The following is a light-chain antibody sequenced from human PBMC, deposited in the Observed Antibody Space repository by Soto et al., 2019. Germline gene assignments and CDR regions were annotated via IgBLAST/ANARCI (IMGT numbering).Light chain of an antibody. CDR3: QQYGNLPLT. CDR2: RVS. CDR1: QTITT. Sequence: EIVLTQSPGTLSLSPGERATLSCRASQTITTLAWYQRKPGQAPRLLIYRVSSRATGVPDRFSGSGSGTDYTLTISRLEPEDFAVYYCQQYGNLPLTVVGGTKVDSK. J-gene: IGKJ4*01. V-gene: IGKV3-20*01.